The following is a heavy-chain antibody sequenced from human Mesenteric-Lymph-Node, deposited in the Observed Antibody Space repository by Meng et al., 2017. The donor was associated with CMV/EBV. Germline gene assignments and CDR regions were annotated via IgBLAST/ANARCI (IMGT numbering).Heavy chain of an antibody. V-gene: IGHV5-51*01. Sequence: GGSLRLSCEGSGYGFGTYWIAWVRQMPGRGLEWMRIIYPGDSDTRYSPSFQGQVTISADESTNSAYLQWRSLKASDTAIYYCARGASHYDFWSAYYANNPFDYWGQGTLVTVSS. D-gene: IGHD3-3*01. CDR1: GYGFGTYW. CDR2: IYPGDSDT. J-gene: IGHJ4*02. CDR3: ARGASHYDFWSAYYANNPFDY.